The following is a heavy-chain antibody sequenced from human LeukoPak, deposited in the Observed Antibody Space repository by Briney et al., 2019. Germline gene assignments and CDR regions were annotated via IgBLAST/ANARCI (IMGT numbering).Heavy chain of an antibody. J-gene: IGHJ6*02. CDR1: GFTFSNYW. Sequence: GGSLRLSCAASGFTFSNYWMTWVRQAPGKGLEWVANIQQDGSEKYYVDSVKGRFTISRDNAKNSLYLQMNSLRAEDTAVYYCARSETTYYYDSSVYFYYYYGMDVWGQGTTVTVSS. CDR2: IQQDGSEK. V-gene: IGHV3-7*01. D-gene: IGHD3-22*01. CDR3: ARSETTYYYDSSVYFYYYYGMDV.